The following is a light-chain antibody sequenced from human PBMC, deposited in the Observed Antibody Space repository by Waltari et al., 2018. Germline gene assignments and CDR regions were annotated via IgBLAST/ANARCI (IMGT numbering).Light chain of an antibody. CDR2: KDT. Sequence: SYELTQSSSVSVSPGQTARITCSGDMVPQTYIRRFQPKPGRARVLVFYKDTKRAPGLLDCSSGSTSGATATLAISGARVEDEADYYCYSAADKKVAFGGGTKLTVL. CDR1: MVPQTY. CDR3: YSAADKKVA. J-gene: IGLJ2*01. V-gene: IGLV3-27*01.